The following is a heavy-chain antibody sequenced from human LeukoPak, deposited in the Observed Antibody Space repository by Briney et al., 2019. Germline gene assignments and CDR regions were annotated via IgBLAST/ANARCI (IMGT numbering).Heavy chain of an antibody. V-gene: IGHV4-34*01. D-gene: IGHD3-10*01. CDR3: ARGYGSGSYFAY. Sequence: SETLSLTCAVYGGSFSGYYWSWIRQPPGKGLEWIGEINHSGSTNYNPSLKSRVTISVDTSKNQFSLRLNSVTAADTAVYYCARGYGSGSYFAYWGQGTLVTVSS. CDR2: INHSGST. J-gene: IGHJ4*02. CDR1: GGSFSGYY.